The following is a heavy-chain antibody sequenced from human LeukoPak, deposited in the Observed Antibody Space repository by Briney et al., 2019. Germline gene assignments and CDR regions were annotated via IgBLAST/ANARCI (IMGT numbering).Heavy chain of an antibody. J-gene: IGHJ6*02. Sequence: PGGSLRLSCAASGFAFSSYAMNWVRQAPGKGREWISYIGSSGSPTHYADSVRGRFTISRDNAKNSLYLQMNSLRDEDTAVYYCARRPYSDSSGRLSDVWGQGTTVTVSS. CDR2: IGSSGSPT. D-gene: IGHD3-22*01. CDR3: ARRPYSDSSGRLSDV. CDR1: GFAFSSYA. V-gene: IGHV3-48*02.